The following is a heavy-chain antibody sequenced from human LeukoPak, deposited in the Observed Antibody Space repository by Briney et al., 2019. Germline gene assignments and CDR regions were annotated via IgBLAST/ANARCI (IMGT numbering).Heavy chain of an antibody. D-gene: IGHD3-22*01. CDR3: ARGHYYDSSGPRKYYYGMDV. V-gene: IGHV4-34*01. J-gene: IGHJ6*02. CDR1: GGSFSGYY. Sequence: SETLSLTCAVYGGSFSGYYWSWIRQPPGKGLEWIGEINHSGSTNYNPSLKSRVTISVDTSKNQFSLKLSSVTAADTAVYYCARGHYYDSSGPRKYYYGMDVWGQGTTVTVSS. CDR2: INHSGST.